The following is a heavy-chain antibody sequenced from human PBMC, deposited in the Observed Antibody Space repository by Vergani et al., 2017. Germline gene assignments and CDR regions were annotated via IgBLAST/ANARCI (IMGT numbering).Heavy chain of an antibody. CDR1: GGSISGTNW. Sequence: QVQLQESGPGLVKPPGTLSLTCAVSGGSISGTNWWSWVRQSPGKGLEWIGEIYHSGSTNYNPSLKSRVTISVDTSKNQFSLQLSSVTAADTAVYYCARASHCINCYSEGPNGPGYYYMDVWGKGTTVTVSS. J-gene: IGHJ6*03. CDR2: IYHSGST. CDR3: ARASHCINCYSEGPNGPGYYYMDV. V-gene: IGHV4-4*03. D-gene: IGHD2-21*01.